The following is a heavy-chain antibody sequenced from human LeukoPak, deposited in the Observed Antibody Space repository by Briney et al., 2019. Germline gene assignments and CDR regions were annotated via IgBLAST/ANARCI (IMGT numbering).Heavy chain of an antibody. V-gene: IGHV4-4*07. Sequence: PSETLSLTCTVSGGSISSYYWSWIRQPAGKGLEWIGRIYTSGSTNYNPSLKSRVTMSVDTSKNQFSLKLSSVTAPDTAVYYCAREGGPHYYDSSGSFDWGQGTLVTVSS. CDR2: IYTSGST. CDR3: AREGGPHYYDSSGSFD. D-gene: IGHD3-22*01. CDR1: GGSISSYY. J-gene: IGHJ4*02.